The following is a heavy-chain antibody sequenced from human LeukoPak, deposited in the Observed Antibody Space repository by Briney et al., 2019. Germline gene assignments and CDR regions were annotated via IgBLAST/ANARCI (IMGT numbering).Heavy chain of an antibody. V-gene: IGHV4-34*01. CDR2: INHSGST. CDR3: ARQGEIAVAGIVFDY. D-gene: IGHD6-19*01. Sequence: PSETLSLTCAVYGGSFSGYYWSWIRQPPGKGLEWIGEINHSGSTNYNPSLKSRVTISVDTSKNQFSLKLSSVTAADTAVYYCARQGEIAVAGIVFDYWGQGTLVTVSS. J-gene: IGHJ4*02. CDR1: GGSFSGYY.